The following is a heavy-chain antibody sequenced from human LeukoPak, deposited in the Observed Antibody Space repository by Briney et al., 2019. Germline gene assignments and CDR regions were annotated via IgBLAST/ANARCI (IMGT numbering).Heavy chain of an antibody. Sequence: ASVKVSCKAFGDTVSIYSVSWVRQAPGQGLEWMGAITPRFGTANYAQKFQGRVTITADESTSTAYMELRSLRSEDTAVYYCARWAASYSSTWFPTPFEFSGQGTLVTVSS. V-gene: IGHV1-69*13. CDR3: ARWAASYSSTWFPTPFEF. CDR1: GDTVSIYS. CDR2: ITPRFGTA. D-gene: IGHD6-6*01. J-gene: IGHJ4*02.